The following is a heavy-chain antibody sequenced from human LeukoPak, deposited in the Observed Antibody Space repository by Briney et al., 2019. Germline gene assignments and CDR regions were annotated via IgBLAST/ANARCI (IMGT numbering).Heavy chain of an antibody. J-gene: IGHJ4*02. CDR1: GFAFNTYS. CDR2: IFSSSTYI. D-gene: IGHD2/OR15-2a*01. V-gene: IGHV3-21*03. CDR3: ARDFYDGFALDY. Sequence: GGSLRLSCAASGFAFNTYSMNWVRQAPGKGLEWVSFIFSSSTYIYYTDSVEGRFTISRDNARNSLYLQMDNLRAEDTGVYYCARDFYDGFALDYWGQGTLVTVSS.